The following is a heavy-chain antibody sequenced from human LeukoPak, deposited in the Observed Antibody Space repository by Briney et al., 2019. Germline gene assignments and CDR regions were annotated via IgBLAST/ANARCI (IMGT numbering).Heavy chain of an antibody. V-gene: IGHV3-74*01. D-gene: IGHD1-26*01. CDR3: AREWERNAFDI. J-gene: IGHJ3*02. Sequence: GVSLRLSCAASGFTFSSYWMHWVRQAPGKGLVWVSRINSDGSSTSYPDSVKGRFNNTRDNAKNTLYLQMNSLRAEDTAVYYCAREWERNAFDIWGQGTMVTVSS. CDR2: INSDGSST. CDR1: GFTFSSYW.